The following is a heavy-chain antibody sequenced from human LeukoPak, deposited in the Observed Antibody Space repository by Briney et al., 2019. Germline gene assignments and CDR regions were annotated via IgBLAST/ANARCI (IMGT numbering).Heavy chain of an antibody. V-gene: IGHV1-8*01. Sequence: ASVKVSCKASGYTFTSYDINWVRQATGQGLEWMGWMNPNSGNTGYAQKFQGRVTMTRNTSISTAYMELSSLRSEDTAVYYCARAARLVRGVIIKSYYYYYMDVWGKGTTVTVSS. J-gene: IGHJ6*03. CDR2: MNPNSGNT. CDR3: ARAARLVRGVIIKSYYYYYMDV. CDR1: GYTFTSYD. D-gene: IGHD3-10*01.